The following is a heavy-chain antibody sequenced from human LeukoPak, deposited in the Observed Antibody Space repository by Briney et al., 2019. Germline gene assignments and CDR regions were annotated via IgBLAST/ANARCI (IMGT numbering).Heavy chain of an antibody. J-gene: IGHJ5*02. CDR3: ARAVTSSSSWYKWVNWFDP. CDR1: GGSINTPNYY. V-gene: IGHV4-39*07. D-gene: IGHD6-13*01. Sequence: SETLSLTCTVSGGSINTPNYYWGWIRQTPGKGLEWIGNIFYSGGTYYSPSLTSRVTISLDTSRNQFSLKLNSVTAADTAVYYCARAVTSSSSWYKWVNWFDPWGQGTLVTVPS. CDR2: IFYSGGT.